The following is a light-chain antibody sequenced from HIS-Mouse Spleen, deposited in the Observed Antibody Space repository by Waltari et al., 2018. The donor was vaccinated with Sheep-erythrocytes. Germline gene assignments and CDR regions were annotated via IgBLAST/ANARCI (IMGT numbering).Light chain of an antibody. V-gene: IGLV2-11*01. Sequence: QSALTQPRSVSGSPGQSVTISCTGTSSDVVGYHYFSWYQQHPGKAPKSMSYDVSKRPSGVPDRFSGSKSGNTASLTISGLQAEDEADYYCCSYAGSYNHVFATGTKVTVL. CDR2: DVS. CDR3: CSYAGSYNHV. CDR1: SSDVVGYHY. J-gene: IGLJ1*01.